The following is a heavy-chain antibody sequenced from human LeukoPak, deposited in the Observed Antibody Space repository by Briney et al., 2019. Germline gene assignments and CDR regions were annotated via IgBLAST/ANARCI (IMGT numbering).Heavy chain of an antibody. CDR1: GGSFSSSSYY. D-gene: IGHD3-22*01. CDR2: IYYSGST. CDR3: ARQQTVDYYDSSGYYPIIYFDY. Sequence: SETLSLTCAVYGGSFSSSSYYWGWIRQPPGKGLEWIGSIYYSGSTYYNPSLKSRVTISVDTSKNQFSLKLSSVTAADTAVYYCARQQTVDYYDSSGYYPIIYFDYWGQGTLVTVSA. V-gene: IGHV4-39*01. J-gene: IGHJ4*02.